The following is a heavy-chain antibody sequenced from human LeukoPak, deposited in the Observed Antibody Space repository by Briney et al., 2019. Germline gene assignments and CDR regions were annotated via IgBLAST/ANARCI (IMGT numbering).Heavy chain of an antibody. V-gene: IGHV3-23*01. Sequence: SCKASGGTFSSYAISWVRQAPGKGLEWVSAISGSGGSTYYADSVKGRFTISRDNSKNTLYLQMNSLRAEDTAVYYCAKHPFVVVPAAVEFDYWGQGTLVTVSS. CDR3: AKHPFVVVPAAVEFDY. J-gene: IGHJ4*02. CDR2: ISGSGGST. CDR1: GGTFSSYA. D-gene: IGHD2-2*01.